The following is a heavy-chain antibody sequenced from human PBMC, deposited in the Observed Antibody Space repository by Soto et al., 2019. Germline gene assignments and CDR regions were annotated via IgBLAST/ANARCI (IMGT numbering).Heavy chain of an antibody. CDR3: ARAGGLGAVAVDY. CDR2: IYYSGST. V-gene: IGHV4-59*12. D-gene: IGHD6-19*01. CDR1: GGSISSYY. J-gene: IGHJ4*02. Sequence: PSETLSLTCTVSGGSISSYYWSWIRQPPGKGLEWIGYIYYSGSTNYNPSLKSRVTISVDRSKNQFSLTLSSVTAADPAVYYCARAGGLGAVAVDYWGQGTLVTVSS.